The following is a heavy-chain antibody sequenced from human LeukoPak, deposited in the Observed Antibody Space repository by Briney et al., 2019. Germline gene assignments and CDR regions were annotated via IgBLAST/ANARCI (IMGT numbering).Heavy chain of an antibody. J-gene: IGHJ5*02. V-gene: IGHV1-2*02. Sequence: GASVKVSCKASGYTFTGYYMHWVRQAPGQGLEWMGWINPNSGGTNYAQKFQGRVTMTRDTSIRTAYMELSRLRSDDTAVYYCARVAITMVRGVIWWFDPWGQGTLVTVSS. CDR3: ARVAITMVRGVIWWFDP. D-gene: IGHD3-10*01. CDR1: GYTFTGYY. CDR2: INPNSGGT.